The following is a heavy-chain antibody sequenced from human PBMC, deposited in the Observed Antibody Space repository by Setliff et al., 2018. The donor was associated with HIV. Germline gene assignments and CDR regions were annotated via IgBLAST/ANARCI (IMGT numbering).Heavy chain of an antibody. D-gene: IGHD3-22*01. CDR2: ISSSSSTI. V-gene: IGHV3-48*01. J-gene: IGHJ1*01. CDR1: GFTFSSYS. CDR3: ATTPYYYDSSEPFQH. Sequence: GGSLRLSCAASGFTFSSYSMNWVRQAPGKGLEWVSYISSSSSTIYYADSVKGRFTISRDNAKNSLYLQMNSLRAEDTAVYYCATTPYYYDSSEPFQHWGQGTLVTVSS.